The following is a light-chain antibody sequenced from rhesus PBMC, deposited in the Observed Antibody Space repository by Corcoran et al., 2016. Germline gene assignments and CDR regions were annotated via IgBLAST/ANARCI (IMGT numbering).Light chain of an antibody. V-gene: IGKV2-82*02. CDR2: LVS. Sequence: DIVMTQTPLSLPVTLGEPASISCRSSQSLVYSDGKTYLYWYLQKLGHIPQLVMYLVSKRASGVPDKFSGSGSGTDFTLRISRVEAEDVGVYYCMHTLRSPLTFGGGTKVGIK. CDR3: MHTLRSPLT. J-gene: IGKJ4*01. CDR1: QSLVYSDGKTY.